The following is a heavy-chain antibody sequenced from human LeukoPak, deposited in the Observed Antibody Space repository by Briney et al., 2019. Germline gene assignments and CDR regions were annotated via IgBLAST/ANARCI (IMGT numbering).Heavy chain of an antibody. CDR3: AKGGGAEFDY. CDR1: GFTFSSYG. V-gene: IGHV3-23*01. D-gene: IGHD4-17*01. Sequence: PGGSLRLSCAASGFTFSSYGMHWVRQAPGKGLEWVSSISGRGDIPYYAESVKGRFTISRDNSKNTVHLQMNSLRAEDTAVYYCAKGGGAEFDYWGQGTQVTVSS. J-gene: IGHJ4*02. CDR2: ISGRGDIP.